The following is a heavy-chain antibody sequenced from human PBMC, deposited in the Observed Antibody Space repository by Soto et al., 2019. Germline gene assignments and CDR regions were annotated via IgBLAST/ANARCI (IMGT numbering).Heavy chain of an antibody. V-gene: IGHV1-2*04. Sequence: ASVKVSCKASGYTFTGYYMHWVRQAPGQGLEWTGWINPNSGGTNYAQKFQGWVTMTRDTSISTAYMELSRLRSDDTAVYYCARDPIAAAATSLDYWGQGTLVTVSS. J-gene: IGHJ4*02. CDR3: ARDPIAAAATSLDY. D-gene: IGHD6-13*01. CDR1: GYTFTGYY. CDR2: INPNSGGT.